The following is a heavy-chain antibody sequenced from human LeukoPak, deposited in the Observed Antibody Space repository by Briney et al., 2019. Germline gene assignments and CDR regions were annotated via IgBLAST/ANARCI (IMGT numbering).Heavy chain of an antibody. D-gene: IGHD2-2*02. CDR1: GFTFSSYA. CDR3: AKGPSLDIVVVPAAIPGPGFDY. J-gene: IGHJ4*02. Sequence: EAGGSLRLSCAASGFTFSSYAMSWVRQAPGKGLEWVSAISGSGGSTYYADSVKGRFTISRDNSKNTLYLQMNSLRAEDTAVYYCAKGPSLDIVVVPAAIPGPGFDYWGQGTLVTVSS. CDR2: ISGSGGST. V-gene: IGHV3-23*01.